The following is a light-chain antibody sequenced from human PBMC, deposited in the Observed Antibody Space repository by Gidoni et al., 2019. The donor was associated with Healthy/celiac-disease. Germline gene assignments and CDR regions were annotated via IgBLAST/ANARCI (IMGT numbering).Light chain of an antibody. Sequence: DIVMTQSPDSLAVSLGERATINSKSSQTVLYRSDNRNYLACYQQIPGQSPKLLIYWASTRASGVPDRFSGGGSGTGFTLTISTLQAEDAAVYFCQQYYDSPRTFGQGTKVEIK. CDR1: QTVLYRSDNRNY. CDR3: QQYYDSPRT. J-gene: IGKJ1*01. CDR2: WAS. V-gene: IGKV4-1*01.